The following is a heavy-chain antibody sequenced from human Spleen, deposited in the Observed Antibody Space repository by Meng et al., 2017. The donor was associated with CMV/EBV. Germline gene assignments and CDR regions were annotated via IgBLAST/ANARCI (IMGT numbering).Heavy chain of an antibody. CDR2: INPKSGDT. V-gene: IGHV1-2*02. CDR1: GYTFTGYY. CDR3: ARFGYCTNGVCYRDYYYYGMDV. Sequence: ASVKVSCKASGYTFTGYYIHWVRQAPGQGLEWIGWINPKSGDTHYAQKFQGRVTMTSDTSISTAYMELNRLRSDDTAVYYCARFGYCTNGVCYRDYYYYGMDVWGQGTTVTVSS. J-gene: IGHJ6*02. D-gene: IGHD2-8*01.